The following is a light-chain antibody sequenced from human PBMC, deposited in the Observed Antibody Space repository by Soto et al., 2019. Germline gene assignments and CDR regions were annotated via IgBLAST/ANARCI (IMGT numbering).Light chain of an antibody. CDR1: SSDVGGFNY. Sequence: QSALTQPASVSGSPGQSITISCTGTSSDVGGFNYVSWYQHHPDKAPKLLIYEASNRPPGVSSRFSGSKSAKTASLTISDLQAEDEAGYYCNSYTTSRNWVFGGGTKLTVL. V-gene: IGLV2-14*01. J-gene: IGLJ3*02. CDR3: NSYTTSRNWV. CDR2: EAS.